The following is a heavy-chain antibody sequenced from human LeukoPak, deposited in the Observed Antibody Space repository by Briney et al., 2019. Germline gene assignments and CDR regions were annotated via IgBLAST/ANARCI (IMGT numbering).Heavy chain of an antibody. CDR3: ARDRGGSGPAAYYFDY. J-gene: IGHJ4*02. D-gene: IGHD3-10*01. CDR1: GFTFSSYA. Sequence: PGGSLRLSCAASGFTFSSYAMSWVRQAPGKGLEWVSAISGSGGSTYYADSVKGLFTISRDDSKNTLYLQMNSLRAEDSAVYYCARDRGGSGPAAYYFDYWGQGTLVTVSS. V-gene: IGHV3-23*01. CDR2: ISGSGGST.